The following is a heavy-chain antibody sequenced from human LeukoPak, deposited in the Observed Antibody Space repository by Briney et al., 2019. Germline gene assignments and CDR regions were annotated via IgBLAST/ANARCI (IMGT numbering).Heavy chain of an antibody. Sequence: GASVKVSCKASGHTFTGYYMHWVRQAPRQGFEWMGWINPKSGGTNYAHKFQGRVTMTRDASITTAYMELSSLRSDDTAVYYCAGGDWFDPWGQGTLVTVSS. CDR1: GHTFTGYY. CDR2: INPKSGGT. V-gene: IGHV1-2*02. J-gene: IGHJ5*02. CDR3: AGGDWFDP. D-gene: IGHD3-16*01.